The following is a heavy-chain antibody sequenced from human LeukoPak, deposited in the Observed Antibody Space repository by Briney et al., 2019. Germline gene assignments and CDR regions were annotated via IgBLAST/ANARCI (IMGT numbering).Heavy chain of an antibody. D-gene: IGHD2-15*01. V-gene: IGHV3-11*04. CDR2: ISSSGSTI. J-gene: IGHJ4*02. Sequence: GGSLRLXCAASGFTFSDYYMSWIRQAPGKGLEWVSYISSSGSTIYYADSVKGRFTISRDNAKNSLYLQMNSLRAEDTAVYYCARHDCSGGSCSFDYWGQGTLVTVSS. CDR1: GFTFSDYY. CDR3: ARHDCSGGSCSFDY.